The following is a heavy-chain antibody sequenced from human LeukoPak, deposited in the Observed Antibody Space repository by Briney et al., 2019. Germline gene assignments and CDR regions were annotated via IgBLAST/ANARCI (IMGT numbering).Heavy chain of an antibody. CDR1: GFTVSSNY. D-gene: IGHD6-19*01. CDR3: ASGYSSGWAIDY. Sequence: PGGSLRLSCAASGFTVSSNYMSWVRQTPRKGLGWVSVIYSGGSTYYADSVKGRFTISIDNSKNTLYLQMNSLRAEDTAVYYCASGYSSGWAIDYWGQGTLVTVSS. CDR2: IYSGGST. J-gene: IGHJ4*02. V-gene: IGHV3-66*01.